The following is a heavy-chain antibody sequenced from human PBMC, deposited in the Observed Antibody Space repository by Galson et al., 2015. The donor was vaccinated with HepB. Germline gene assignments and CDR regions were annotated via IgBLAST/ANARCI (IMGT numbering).Heavy chain of an antibody. CDR1: GFTFGDYA. CDR3: AKGPGPFFKCFGRNCLSIEYFQY. J-gene: IGHJ1*01. D-gene: IGHD2-21*02. V-gene: IGHV3-9*01. Sequence: SLRLSCAASGFTFGDYAMHWVRQPPGKGLEWVSSIDWSGDRIDYADSVKGRLTISRDNAKNSLYLQMNSLRAEDTALYYCAKGPGPFFKCFGRNCLSIEYFQYWGQGTLVTVSS. CDR2: IDWSGDRI.